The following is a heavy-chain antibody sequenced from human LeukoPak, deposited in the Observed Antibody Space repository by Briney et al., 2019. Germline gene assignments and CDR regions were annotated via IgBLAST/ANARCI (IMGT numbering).Heavy chain of an antibody. J-gene: IGHJ4*02. CDR2: IRYDGSNK. D-gene: IGHD3-10*01. CDR1: GFTFSNAW. Sequence: GGSLRLSCVASGFTFSNAWMSWVRQAPGKGLEWVAFIRYDGSNKYYADSVKGRFTISRDNSKNTLYLQMNSLRAEDTAVYYCAKGPHRFLSRGSHRSFFLDYWGQGTLVTVSS. V-gene: IGHV3-30*02. CDR3: AKGPHRFLSRGSHRSFFLDY.